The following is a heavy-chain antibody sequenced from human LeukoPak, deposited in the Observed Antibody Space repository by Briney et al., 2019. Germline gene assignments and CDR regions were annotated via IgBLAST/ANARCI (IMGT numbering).Heavy chain of an antibody. D-gene: IGHD1-14*01. CDR1: GFTFSSYA. Sequence: GGSLRLSCAASGFTFSSYAMSWVRQAPGKGLAWVSAISGSGGSTYYADSVKGRFTISRNNSKNTLYLQMNSLRAEDTAVYYCAKDRPVGRKTSGSFDYWGQGTLVTVSS. V-gene: IGHV3-23*01. J-gene: IGHJ4*02. CDR3: AKDRPVGRKTSGSFDY. CDR2: ISGSGGST.